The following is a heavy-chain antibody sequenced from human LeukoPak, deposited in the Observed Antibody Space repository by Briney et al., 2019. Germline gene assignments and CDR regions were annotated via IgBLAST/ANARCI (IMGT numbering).Heavy chain of an antibody. J-gene: IGHJ4*02. D-gene: IGHD3-3*01. Sequence: PGGSLRLSCAASGFTFSSYAMSWVRQAPGKGLELVSAISGSGGSTYYADSVKGRFTISRDNSKNTLYLQVNSLRAEDTAVYYCAKNEHDFWSGSYYFDYWGQGTLVTVSS. CDR1: GFTFSSYA. V-gene: IGHV3-23*01. CDR2: ISGSGGST. CDR3: AKNEHDFWSGSYYFDY.